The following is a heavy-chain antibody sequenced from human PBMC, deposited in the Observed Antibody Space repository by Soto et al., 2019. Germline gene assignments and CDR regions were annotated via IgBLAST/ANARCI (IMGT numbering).Heavy chain of an antibody. J-gene: IGHJ3*02. D-gene: IGHD3-10*01. Sequence: EVQLVESGGGLVKPGGSLRLSCAASGFTFSNAWMSWVRQAPGKGLEWVGRIKSKTDGGTTDYAAPVKGRFTISRDDSKDALDLLMNSLKTEDTALYYCTTDLFGRGWLDAFDIWGQGTIGTVSS. CDR1: GFTFSNAW. CDR3: TTDLFGRGWLDAFDI. V-gene: IGHV3-15*01. CDR2: IKSKTDGGTT.